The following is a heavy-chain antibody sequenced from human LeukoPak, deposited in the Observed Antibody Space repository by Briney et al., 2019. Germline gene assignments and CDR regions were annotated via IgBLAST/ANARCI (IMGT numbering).Heavy chain of an antibody. CDR1: GGSISSGDYY. V-gene: IGHV4-30-4*08. CDR3: ARTYYYDSSGCIHFDY. D-gene: IGHD3-22*01. J-gene: IGHJ4*02. CDR2: IYYSGST. Sequence: PSETLSLTCTVSGGSISSGDYYWSWIRQPPGKGLEWIGYIYYSGSTYYNPSLKSRVTISVDTSKNQFSLKLSSVTAADTAVYYCARTYYYDSSGCIHFDYWGQGTLVTVSS.